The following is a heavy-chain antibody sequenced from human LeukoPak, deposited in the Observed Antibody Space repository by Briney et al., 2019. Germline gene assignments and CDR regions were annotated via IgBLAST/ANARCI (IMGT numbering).Heavy chain of an antibody. V-gene: IGHV4-38-2*02. CDR2: IYHSGST. CDR3: ASTSGTYKYNWFDP. J-gene: IGHJ5*02. Sequence: PSETLSLTCTVSGYSISSGYFWGWIRQPPGKGLEWIGSIYHSGSTQYNPSLKSRVTILVDTSKNQFSLKVSSVTAADTAVYYCASTSGTYKYNWFDPWGQGTLVTVSS. CDR1: GYSISSGYF. D-gene: IGHD1-26*01.